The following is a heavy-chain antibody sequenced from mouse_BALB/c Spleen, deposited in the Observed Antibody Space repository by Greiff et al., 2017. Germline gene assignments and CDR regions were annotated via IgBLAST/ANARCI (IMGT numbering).Heavy chain of an antibody. D-gene: IGHD2-1*01. CDR3: ARDDPPYGNYAMDY. V-gene: IGHV7-1*02. J-gene: IGHJ4*01. Sequence: EVNVVESGGGLVQPGGSLRLSCATSGFTFSDFYMEWVRQPPGKRLEWIAASRNKANDYTTEYSASVKGRFIVSRDTSQSILYLQMNALRAEDTAIYYCARDDPPYGNYAMDYWGQGTSVTVSS. CDR2: SRNKANDYTT. CDR1: GFTFSDFY.